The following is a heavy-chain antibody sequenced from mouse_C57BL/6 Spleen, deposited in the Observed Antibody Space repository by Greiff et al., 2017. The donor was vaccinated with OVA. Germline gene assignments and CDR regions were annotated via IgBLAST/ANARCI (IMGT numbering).Heavy chain of an antibody. Sequence: EVQLQQSGPELVKPGASVKIPCKASGYTFTDYNMDWVKQSHGKSLEWIGDINPNNGGTIYNQKFKGKATLTVDKSSSTAYMELRSLTSEDTAVYYCARGGDSSGYRIYYAMDYWGQGTSVTVSS. CDR1: GYTFTDYN. CDR3: ARGGDSSGYRIYYAMDY. J-gene: IGHJ4*01. D-gene: IGHD3-2*02. CDR2: INPNNGGT. V-gene: IGHV1-18*01.